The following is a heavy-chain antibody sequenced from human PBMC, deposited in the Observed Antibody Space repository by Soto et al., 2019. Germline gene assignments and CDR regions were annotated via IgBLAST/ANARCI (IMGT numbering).Heavy chain of an antibody. CDR1: GGSFSGYY. CDR3: ARLYPYYDFLTGSQMFAFDI. CDR2: INHSGST. V-gene: IGHV4-34*01. J-gene: IGHJ3*02. Sequence: PSETLSLTCAVYGGSFSGYYWSWIRQPPGKGLEWIGEINHSGSTNYNPSLKSRVTISVDTSKNQFSLKLTSVTAADTAVFFCARLYPYYDFLTGSQMFAFDIWGQGTMVTVSS. D-gene: IGHD3-9*01.